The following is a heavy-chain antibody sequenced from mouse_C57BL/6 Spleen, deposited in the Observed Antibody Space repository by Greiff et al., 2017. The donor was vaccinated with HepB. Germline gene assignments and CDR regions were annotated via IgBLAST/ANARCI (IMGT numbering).Heavy chain of an antibody. CDR3: ARNGYYDAMDY. CDR2: INPSTGGT. Sequence: XQLKQSGPELVKPGASVKISCKASGYSFTGYYMNWVKQSPEKSLEWIGEINPSTGGTTYNQKFKAKATLTVDKSSSTAYMQLKSLTSEDSAVYYCARNGYYDAMDYWGQGTSVTVSS. V-gene: IGHV1-42*01. CDR1: GYSFTGYY. J-gene: IGHJ4*01. D-gene: IGHD1-1*02.